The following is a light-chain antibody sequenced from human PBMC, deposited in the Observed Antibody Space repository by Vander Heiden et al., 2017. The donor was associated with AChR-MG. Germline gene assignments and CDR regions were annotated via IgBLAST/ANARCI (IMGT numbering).Light chain of an antibody. Sequence: QSPLTQPVSVSRSPGPSITISCTGTSSDVGGYSYVSWYQQHPGKAPKLMSYDVSRRPSGVSNRFSGSKSGNTASLTISGLQAEDEADYYCSSYTSSSTLVFGGGTKLTVL. V-gene: IGLV2-14*01. CDR1: SSDVGGYSY. CDR2: DVS. CDR3: SSYTSSSTLV. J-gene: IGLJ3*02.